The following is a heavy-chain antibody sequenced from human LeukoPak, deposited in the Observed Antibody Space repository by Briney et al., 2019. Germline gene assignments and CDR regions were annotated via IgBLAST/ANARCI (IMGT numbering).Heavy chain of an antibody. CDR3: AGVSSDCRGGGSYAERDY. CDR2: IRSNRGRT. V-gene: IGHV3-64*01. CDR1: GFTFSSYA. D-gene: IGHD2-15*01. Sequence: PGGSLRLSCAASGFTFSSYAMHWVRQALGKGLGYVSPIRSNRGRTYYARSVRGTFTTSRDNAKNSLYLRKRSLRDEDTDLYYCAGVSSDCRGGGSYAERDYWGQGILVTVSS. J-gene: IGHJ4*02.